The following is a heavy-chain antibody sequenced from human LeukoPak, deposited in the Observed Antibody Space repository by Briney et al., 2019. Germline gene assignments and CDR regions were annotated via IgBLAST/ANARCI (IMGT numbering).Heavy chain of an antibody. J-gene: IGHJ4*02. D-gene: IGHD6-19*01. V-gene: IGHV3-48*01. CDR3: ARDEVAGRFDY. CDR1: GFTFSSYS. Sequence: GGSLRLSCAASGFTFSSYSMNWVRQAPGKGLEWVSYISSSSSTIYYADSVKGRFTISRDNAKNSLYLQMNSLRAEDTAAYYCARDEVAGRFDYWGQGTLVTVSS. CDR2: ISSSSSTI.